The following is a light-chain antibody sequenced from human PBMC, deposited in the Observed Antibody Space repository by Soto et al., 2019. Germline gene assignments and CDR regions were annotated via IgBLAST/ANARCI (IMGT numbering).Light chain of an antibody. Sequence: QPVLTQPPSVSGAPGQRVTISCTGSSSNIGAGSDVHWYQQFPGTAPKLLIYDNNNRPSGVPDRFSGSKSGTSASLAITGLQAEDEADYYCQSYDGSLKLFGGGTKVTVL. CDR1: SSNIGAGSD. V-gene: IGLV1-40*01. CDR2: DNN. J-gene: IGLJ2*01. CDR3: QSYDGSLKL.